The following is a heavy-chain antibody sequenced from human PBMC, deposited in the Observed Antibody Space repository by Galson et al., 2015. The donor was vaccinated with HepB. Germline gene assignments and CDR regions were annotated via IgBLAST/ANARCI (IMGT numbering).Heavy chain of an antibody. CDR2: IDTNTGNP. CDR3: ARGVRNQLFSDQ. Sequence: SVKVSCKASGYSFNSYGISWVRQAPGHGLEWMGWIDTNTGNPTYAQGFTGRFVYSMDTSVSTAYLQISGLKAEDTAVYYCARGVRNQLFSDQWGQGSQVSVSS. J-gene: IGHJ4*02. D-gene: IGHD1-14*01. V-gene: IGHV7-4-1*02. CDR1: GYSFNSYG.